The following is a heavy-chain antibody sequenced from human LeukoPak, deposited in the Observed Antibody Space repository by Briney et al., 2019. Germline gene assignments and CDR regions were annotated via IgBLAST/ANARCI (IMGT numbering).Heavy chain of an antibody. CDR1: GFTFSSYS. CDR2: ISSSSSYI. J-gene: IGHJ3*02. Sequence: PGGSLRLSCAASGFTFSSYSMNWVRQAPGKGLEWVSSISSSSSYIYHADSVKGRFAISRDNAKNSLYLQMNSLRAEDTAVYYCARSIVVVVAASGAFDIWGQGTMVTVSS. D-gene: IGHD2-15*01. V-gene: IGHV3-21*01. CDR3: ARSIVVVVAASGAFDI.